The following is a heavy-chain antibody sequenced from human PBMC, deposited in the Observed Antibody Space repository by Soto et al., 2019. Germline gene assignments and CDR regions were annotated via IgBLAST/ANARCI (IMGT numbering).Heavy chain of an antibody. CDR1: GYSFTRYW. D-gene: IGHD5-18*01. CDR2: IYPGDSDT. J-gene: IGHJ6*02. CDR3: ARLNTAMVTLNYYYGMDV. V-gene: IGHV5-51*01. Sequence: PGESLKISCKGSGYSFTRYWIGWVRQMPGKGLEWLGIIYPGDSDTRYSPSFQGQVTISADKSISTAYLQWSSLKASDTAMYYCARLNTAMVTLNYYYGMDVWGQGTTVTVSS.